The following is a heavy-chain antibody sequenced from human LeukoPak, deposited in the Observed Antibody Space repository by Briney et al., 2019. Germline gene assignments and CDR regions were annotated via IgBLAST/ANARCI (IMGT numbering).Heavy chain of an antibody. Sequence: SETLSLTCIVSGGSIRSGDNYWSWIRPPPERGLEWIGYIYFNGDTYYNASHNSRLSISVDTSKNQFSLKLTSVTAAGTAVYYCARAGVVPAAINRAFDIWGQGSVVTVSS. D-gene: IGHD2-2*02. CDR2: IYFNGDT. J-gene: IGHJ3*02. V-gene: IGHV4-30-4*08. CDR3: ARAGVVPAAINRAFDI. CDR1: GGSIRSGDNY.